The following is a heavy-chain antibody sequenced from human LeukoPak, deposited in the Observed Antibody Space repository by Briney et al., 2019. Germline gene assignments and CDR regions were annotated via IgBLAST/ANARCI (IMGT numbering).Heavy chain of an antibody. CDR3: ARDPPLAGGWYYYYYMDV. CDR1: GFTVSNNY. J-gene: IGHJ6*03. Sequence: GGSLRLSCAASGFTVSNNYMSWVRQAPGKGLEWVSVIYSGGSTYYADSVKGRFTISRDNSKNTLYLQMNSLRAEDTAVYYCARDPPLAGGWYYYYYMDVWGKGTTVTVSS. V-gene: IGHV3-53*01. CDR2: IYSGGST. D-gene: IGHD6-19*01.